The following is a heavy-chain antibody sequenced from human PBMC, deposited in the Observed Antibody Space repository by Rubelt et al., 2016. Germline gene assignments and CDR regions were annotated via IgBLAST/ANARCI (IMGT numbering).Heavy chain of an antibody. CDR3: ARLGDGLALVY. Sequence: QVQLQQWGSGLLKPSETLSLTCAVYGGSFSGYYWTWIRQPPGKGLEWIGEINHSGSTNYNPSHKSRVSISVDTSKNQFSLSLSSVTAADTAIYYCARLGDGLALVYWGRGTLVTVSS. D-gene: IGHD2-21*02. CDR2: INHSGST. V-gene: IGHV4-34*01. J-gene: IGHJ4*02. CDR1: GGSFSGYY.